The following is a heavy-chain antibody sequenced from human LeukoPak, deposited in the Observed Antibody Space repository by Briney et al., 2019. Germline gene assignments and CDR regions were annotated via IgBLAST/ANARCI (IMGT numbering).Heavy chain of an antibody. CDR3: ARYLGATMRSFDY. CDR2: IYSGGST. V-gene: IGHV3-53*01. D-gene: IGHD1-26*01. Sequence: PGGSLRLSCAASGFTVSSNYMSWVRQAPGKGLEWVSVIYSGGSTYYADSVKGRFTISRDNSKNTLYLQMNSLRAEDTAVYYCARYLGATMRSFDYWGQGTLVTVSS. CDR1: GFTVSSNY. J-gene: IGHJ4*02.